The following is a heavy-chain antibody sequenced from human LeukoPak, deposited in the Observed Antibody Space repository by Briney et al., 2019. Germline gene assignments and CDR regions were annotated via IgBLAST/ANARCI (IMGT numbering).Heavy chain of an antibody. J-gene: IGHJ6*03. CDR3: ARDSHYSTSSPYYYYYTNV. Sequence: SETLSLTCAVYGGSFSGYYWSWIRQPPGKGLEWIGTIYYNGDTYYNPSLKSRVTVSIDTSKNQFSLKLSSVTVADTAVYYCARDSHYSTSSPYYYYYTNVWGEGTTVIVSS. CDR1: GGSFSGYY. D-gene: IGHD6-6*01. V-gene: IGHV4-34*01. CDR2: IYYNGDT.